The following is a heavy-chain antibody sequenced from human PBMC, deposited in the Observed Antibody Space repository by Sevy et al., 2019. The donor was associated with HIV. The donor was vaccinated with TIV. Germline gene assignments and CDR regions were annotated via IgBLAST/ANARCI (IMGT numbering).Heavy chain of an antibody. CDR1: GFTFSSYW. CDR3: ASPGGKGFDP. CDR2: IKQDGSEK. V-gene: IGHV3-7*03. J-gene: IGHJ5*02. Sequence: GESLKISCAASGFTFSSYWMSWVRQAPGKGLEWVASIKQDGSEKYYVDSVKGRFTISRDNAKNSLYLQMNSLRAEDTAVYYCASPGGKGFDPWGQRTLVTVSS. D-gene: IGHD3-16*01.